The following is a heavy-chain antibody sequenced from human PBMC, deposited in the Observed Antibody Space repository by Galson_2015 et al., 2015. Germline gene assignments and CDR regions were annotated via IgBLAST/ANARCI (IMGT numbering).Heavy chain of an antibody. CDR3: AKDRIAVAGRPYYFDY. CDR1: GFTFSSYA. D-gene: IGHD6-19*01. Sequence: SLRLSCAASGFTFSSYAMSWVRQAPGKGLEWVSAISGSGGNTYYADSVKGRFTISRDNSKNTLYLQMNSLRAEDTAVYYCAKDRIAVAGRPYYFDYWVQGTLVIVSS. CDR2: ISGSGGNT. V-gene: IGHV3-23*01. J-gene: IGHJ4*02.